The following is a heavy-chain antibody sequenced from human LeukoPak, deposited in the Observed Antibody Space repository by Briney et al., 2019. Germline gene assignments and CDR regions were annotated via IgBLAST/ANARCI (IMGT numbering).Heavy chain of an antibody. CDR1: GFTFSSYA. Sequence: PGGSLRLSCAASGFTFSSYAMSWVRQAPGKGLEWVSGISGSGGSTYYADSVKGRFTISRDNSKNTLYLQMNSLRAEDTAVYYCARDKWRENYDSSGYYDYWGQGTLVTVSS. CDR2: ISGSGGST. V-gene: IGHV3-23*01. J-gene: IGHJ4*02. D-gene: IGHD3-22*01. CDR3: ARDKWRENYDSSGYYDY.